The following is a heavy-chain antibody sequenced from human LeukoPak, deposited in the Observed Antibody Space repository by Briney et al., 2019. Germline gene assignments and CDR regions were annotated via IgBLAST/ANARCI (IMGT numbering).Heavy chain of an antibody. Sequence: SETLSLTCTVSGGSISSYYWSWVRQPPGKGLEWIGYSYYSGSTNYNPSLRSRVTISVETSKKQLSLKLSSVTAADTAVYYCARLSIQRDWFDPWGQGTLVTVPS. CDR1: GGSISSYY. V-gene: IGHV4-59*08. J-gene: IGHJ5*02. D-gene: IGHD2-21*01. CDR2: SYYSGST. CDR3: ARLSIQRDWFDP.